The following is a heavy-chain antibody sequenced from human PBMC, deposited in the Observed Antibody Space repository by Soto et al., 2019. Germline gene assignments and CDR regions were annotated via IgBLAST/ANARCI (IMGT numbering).Heavy chain of an antibody. CDR2: IYSGGTT. V-gene: IGHV3-53*01. J-gene: IGHJ4*02. D-gene: IGHD6-19*01. CDR1: GFTVSNNY. CDR3: ARGGYSSGWYIDY. Sequence: EVQLVESGGGWIQPGGSLRLSCAASGFTVSNNYMTWVRQAPGKGLEWVSLIYSGGTTYYADSVKGRFTISRDHSRNTLYLQMNSLRGEDTAVYYCARGGYSSGWYIDYWGQGTLVTVSS.